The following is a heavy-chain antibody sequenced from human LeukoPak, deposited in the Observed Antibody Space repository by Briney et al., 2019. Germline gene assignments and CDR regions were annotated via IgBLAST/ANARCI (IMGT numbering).Heavy chain of an antibody. D-gene: IGHD3-10*01. CDR3: ARLGRDLYGSGSYYFDY. V-gene: IGHV4-59*08. J-gene: IGHJ4*02. CDR2: IYYSGST. Sequence: KASETLSLTCTVSGGSISSYYWSWIRQPPGKGLEWIGYIYYSGSTNYNPSLKSRVTISVDTSKNQFSLKLSSVTAADTAVYYCARLGRDLYGSGSYYFDYWGQGTLVTVSS. CDR1: GGSISSYY.